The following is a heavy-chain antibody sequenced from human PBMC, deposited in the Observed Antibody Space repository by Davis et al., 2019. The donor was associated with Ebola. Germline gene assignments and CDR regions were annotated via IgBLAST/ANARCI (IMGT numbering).Heavy chain of an antibody. Sequence: GGSLRLSCAASGFTFSDYYMSWIRQAPGKGLEWVSYISSSGSTIYYADSVKGRFTISRDNAKNSLYLQMNSLRAEDTAVYYCAKVPGYSSSWSYGMDVWGQGTTVTVSS. CDR3: AKVPGYSSSWSYGMDV. D-gene: IGHD6-13*01. CDR1: GFTFSDYY. V-gene: IGHV3-11*01. J-gene: IGHJ6*02. CDR2: ISSSGSTI.